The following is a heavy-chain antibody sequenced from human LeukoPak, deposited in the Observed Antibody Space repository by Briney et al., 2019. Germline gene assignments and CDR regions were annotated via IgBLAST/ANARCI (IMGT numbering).Heavy chain of an antibody. D-gene: IGHD6-19*01. CDR3: ARDYGVAEGY. CDR2: IYSGGST. J-gene: IGHJ4*02. V-gene: IGHV3-53*01. Sequence: GGSLRLSCVASGFTVSSNYMSWVRQAPEKGLEWVSVIYSGGSTYYADSVKGRFTISRDNSKNTLYLQMNSLRVEDTAVYYCARDYGVAEGYWGQGTLVTVSS. CDR1: GFTVSSNY.